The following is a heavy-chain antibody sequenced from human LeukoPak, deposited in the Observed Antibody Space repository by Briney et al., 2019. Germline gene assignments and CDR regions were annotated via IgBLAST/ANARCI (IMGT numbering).Heavy chain of an antibody. CDR3: AKDQDYDILTGYPDY. J-gene: IGHJ4*02. V-gene: IGHV3-9*01. CDR2: ISWNSGSI. D-gene: IGHD3-9*01. Sequence: PGGSLRLSCAASGFTFDDYAMHWVRQAPGKGLEWVSGISWNSGSIGYADSVKGRFTISRDNAENSLYLQMNSLRAEDTALYYCAKDQDYDILTGYPDYWGQGTLVTVSS. CDR1: GFTFDDYA.